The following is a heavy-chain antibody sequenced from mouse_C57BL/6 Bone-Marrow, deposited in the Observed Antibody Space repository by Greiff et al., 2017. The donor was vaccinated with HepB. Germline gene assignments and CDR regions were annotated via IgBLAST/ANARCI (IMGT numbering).Heavy chain of an antibody. Sequence: EVQLVESGPVLVKPGASVKMSCKASGYTFTDYYMNWVKQSHGKSLEWIGVINPYNGGTSYNQKFKGKATLTVDKSSSTAYMELNSLTSEDSAVYYCAKDYFDYWGQGTTLTVSS. CDR1: GYTFTDYY. J-gene: IGHJ2*01. V-gene: IGHV1-19*01. CDR3: AKDYFDY. CDR2: INPYNGGT.